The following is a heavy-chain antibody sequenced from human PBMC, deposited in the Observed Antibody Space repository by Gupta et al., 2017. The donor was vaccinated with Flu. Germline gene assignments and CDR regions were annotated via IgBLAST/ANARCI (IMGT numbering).Heavy chain of an antibody. CDR3: ARDGPRGSGKGFDP. Sequence: QVQLQQWGAGLLKPSETLSLTCAVYGGSFSGYYWSWIRQPPGKGLEWIGEINHSGSTNYNPSLKSRVTISVDTSKNQFSLKLSSVTAADTAVYYCARDGPRGSGKGFDPWGQGTLVTVSS. J-gene: IGHJ5*02. D-gene: IGHD5-12*01. CDR2: INHSGST. CDR1: GGSFSGYY. V-gene: IGHV4-34*01.